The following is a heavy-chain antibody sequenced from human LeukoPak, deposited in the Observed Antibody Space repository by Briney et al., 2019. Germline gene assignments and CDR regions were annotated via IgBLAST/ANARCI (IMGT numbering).Heavy chain of an antibody. D-gene: IGHD2-2*01. J-gene: IGHJ5*02. CDR3: AKDYLRCCSSTSCPGNWFDP. Sequence: GGSLRLSCAASGFTFSSYGMSWVRQAPGKGLEWVSAISGSGGSTYYADSVKGRFTISRDNSKNTLYLQMNSLRAEDTAVYYCAKDYLRCCSSTSCPGNWFDPWGQGTLVTVSS. V-gene: IGHV3-23*01. CDR1: GFTFSSYG. CDR2: ISGSGGST.